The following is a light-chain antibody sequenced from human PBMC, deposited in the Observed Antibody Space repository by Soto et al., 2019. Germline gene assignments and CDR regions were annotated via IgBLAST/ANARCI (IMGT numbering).Light chain of an antibody. CDR1: SSNIGAGYD. CDR2: GNS. J-gene: IGLJ1*01. Sequence: QSVLTQPPSVSGAPGQRVTISCTGSSSNIGAGYDVHWYQQLPGTAPKLLIYGNSNRPSGVPDRFSGSKSGTSASLAITGLQAEDEADYYGQSYDSSLSLRVFGTGTKLTVL. CDR3: QSYDSSLSLRV. V-gene: IGLV1-40*01.